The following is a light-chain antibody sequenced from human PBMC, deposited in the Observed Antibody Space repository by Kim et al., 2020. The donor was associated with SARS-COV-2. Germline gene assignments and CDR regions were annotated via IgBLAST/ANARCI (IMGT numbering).Light chain of an antibody. CDR1: SSDVGGYNY. J-gene: IGLJ1*01. CDR2: EVS. V-gene: IGLV2-8*01. Sequence: QSALTQPPSASGSPGQSVTISCTGTSSDVGGYNYVSWYQQHPGKAPKLMIYEVSKRPSGVPDRFSGSKSGNTASLTISGLQAEDEADYYCSSYRSSGYVFGTGTKVTVL. CDR3: SSYRSSGYV.